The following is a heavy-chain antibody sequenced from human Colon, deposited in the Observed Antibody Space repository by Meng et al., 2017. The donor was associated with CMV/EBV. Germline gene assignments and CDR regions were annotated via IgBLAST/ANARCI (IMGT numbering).Heavy chain of an antibody. D-gene: IGHD6-19*01. CDR3: ARDRRYSSDWYQNPSDY. CDR1: GFTFSSLG. Sequence: GFTFSSLGMTWVRQAPGKGLEWVSSLSNNGATTYYADPVKGRFTISRDNSDNTLYLQMNSLRAADTAVYFCARDRRYSSDWYQNPSDYWGQGTLVTVSS. J-gene: IGHJ4*02. CDR2: LSNNGATT. V-gene: IGHV3-23*01.